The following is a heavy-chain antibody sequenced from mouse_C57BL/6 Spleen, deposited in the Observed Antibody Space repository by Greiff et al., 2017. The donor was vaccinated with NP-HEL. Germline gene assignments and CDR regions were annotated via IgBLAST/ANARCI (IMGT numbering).Heavy chain of an antibody. V-gene: IGHV1-61*01. CDR1: GSTFPSYW. Sequence: QVQLQQPGAELVRPGSSVKLSCKASGSTFPSYWMAWLKRRPGQGLEWIGNIYPSDGETHYNPKFKDKATVTVDKSTSTAYMQLSSLTSEDSAVYYCARWSHFDVWGTGTTVTVSS. J-gene: IGHJ1*03. CDR2: IYPSDGET. CDR3: ARWSHFDV.